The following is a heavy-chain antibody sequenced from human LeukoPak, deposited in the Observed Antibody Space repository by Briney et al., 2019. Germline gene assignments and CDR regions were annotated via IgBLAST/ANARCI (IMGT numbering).Heavy chain of an antibody. Sequence: ASVKVSCKASGGTFSSYDISWVLQAPGQGLEWMGRIIPIFGTANYAQKLQGRVTITADESTSTAYMELSSLRSEDTAVYYCARGITMTLTPWKGNGNGYYFDYWGQGTLVTVSS. CDR1: GGTFSSYD. CDR2: IIPIFGTA. V-gene: IGHV1-69*15. D-gene: IGHD3-22*01. CDR3: ARGITMTLTPWKGNGNGYYFDY. J-gene: IGHJ4*02.